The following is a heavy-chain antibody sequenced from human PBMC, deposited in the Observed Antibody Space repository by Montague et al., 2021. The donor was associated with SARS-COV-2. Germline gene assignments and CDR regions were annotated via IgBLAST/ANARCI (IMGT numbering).Heavy chain of an antibody. D-gene: IGHD2-8*02. CDR3: ARGGRRDIVLVVYDQWYGLDV. CDR1: GFTFSSYE. CDR2: ISSSGSTI. J-gene: IGHJ6*02. Sequence: SLRLSCAASGFTFSSYEMNWVRQAPGKGLEWVSYISSSGSTIYHADSVKGRFTISRDNAKDSLYLQMNSLRAEDTAVYYCARGGRRDIVLVVYDQWYGLDVWGQGTTVTVSS. V-gene: IGHV3-48*03.